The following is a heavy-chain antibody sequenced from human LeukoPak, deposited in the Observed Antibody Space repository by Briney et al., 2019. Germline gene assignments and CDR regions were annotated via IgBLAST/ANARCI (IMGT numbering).Heavy chain of an antibody. CDR2: ISSSGSTI. D-gene: IGHD3-9*01. Sequence: PGGSLRLSCAASGFTFSDYYMSWIRQAPGKGLEWVSYISSSGSTIYYADSVKGRFTISRDNAKNSLYLQMNSLRAEDTAVYYCARALYDILTGFGPIWFDPWGQGTLVTVSS. CDR3: ARALYDILTGFGPIWFDP. V-gene: IGHV3-11*01. J-gene: IGHJ5*02. CDR1: GFTFSDYY.